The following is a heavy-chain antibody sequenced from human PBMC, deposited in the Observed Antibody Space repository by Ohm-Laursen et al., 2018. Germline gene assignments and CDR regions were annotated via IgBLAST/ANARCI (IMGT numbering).Heavy chain of an antibody. CDR3: AKEMDTVTTYYYGMDV. V-gene: IGHV3-23*01. Sequence: GSLRLSCSASGFTFSSYAMSWVRQAPGKGLEWVSAISGSGGSTYYADSVKGRFTISRDNSKNTLYLQMNSLRAEDTAVYYCAKEMDTVTTYYYGMDVWGQGTTVTVSS. CDR1: GFTFSSYA. CDR2: ISGSGGST. J-gene: IGHJ6*02. D-gene: IGHD4-17*01.